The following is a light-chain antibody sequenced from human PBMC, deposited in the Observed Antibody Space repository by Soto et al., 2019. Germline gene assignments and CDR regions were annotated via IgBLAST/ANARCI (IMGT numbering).Light chain of an antibody. CDR3: QHRSNWQFT. V-gene: IGKV3-11*01. CDR1: QSVGNY. CDR2: DAF. Sequence: DIVLTQSPATLSLSPGEGATLSCRASQSVGNYLAWYQQKPGQTPRLLIYDAFNRATGIPTRFSGSGSGTDFTLTISRLEPDDFALYYCQHRSNWQFTFGPGTKVDI. J-gene: IGKJ3*01.